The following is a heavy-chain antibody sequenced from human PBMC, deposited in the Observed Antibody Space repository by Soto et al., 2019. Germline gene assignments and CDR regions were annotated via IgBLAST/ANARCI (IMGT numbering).Heavy chain of an antibody. D-gene: IGHD6-13*01. Sequence: EVQVVESGGGLVQPGGSLRLSCAASGFTFSLYNMNWVRQAPGKGLEWVAYVSSSSSIIYYAYSVKGRFTISRDDAKNTLYVQMNSLGAEDTAVYFCARDQKASWYTRYFDSWGLGTLVTVSS. CDR2: VSSSSSII. J-gene: IGHJ4*02. CDR1: GFTFSLYN. CDR3: ARDQKASWYTRYFDS. V-gene: IGHV3-48*01.